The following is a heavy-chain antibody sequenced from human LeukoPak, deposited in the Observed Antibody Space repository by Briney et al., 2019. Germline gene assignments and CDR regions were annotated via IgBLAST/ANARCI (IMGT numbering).Heavy chain of an antibody. D-gene: IGHD3-10*01. J-gene: IGHJ2*01. V-gene: IGHV1-18*01. CDR1: GYTFMNSG. Sequence: ASVKVSCKASGYTFMNSGVTWVRQAPGQGLEWVGWISGYNGHTEYAQKFQGRVTLTTETATTTAYMELRSLTSDDTAIYFCARDREYVGSGYWYFDFWGRGTLVTVSS. CDR2: ISGYNGHT. CDR3: ARDREYVGSGYWYFDF.